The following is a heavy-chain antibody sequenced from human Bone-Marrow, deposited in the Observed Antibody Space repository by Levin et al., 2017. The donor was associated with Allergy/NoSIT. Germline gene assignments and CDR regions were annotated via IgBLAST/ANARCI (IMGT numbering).Heavy chain of an antibody. CDR3: ASPPAGYYYYGMDV. Sequence: LSLTCAASGFPFSSSWMHWVRPAPGKGLVWVSRINSDGSSTSYADSVKGRFTISRDNAKNTLYLQMNSLRAEDTAVYYCASPPAGYYYYGMDVWGQGTTVTVSS. CDR2: INSDGSST. CDR1: GFPFSSSW. J-gene: IGHJ6*02. V-gene: IGHV3-74*01.